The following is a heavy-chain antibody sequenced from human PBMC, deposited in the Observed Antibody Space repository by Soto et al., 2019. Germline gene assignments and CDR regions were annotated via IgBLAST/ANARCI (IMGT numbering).Heavy chain of an antibody. CDR2: ISAHNGNT. CDR1: GYTFTTYG. CDR3: AKGRYGDY. V-gene: IGHV1-18*01. Sequence: QVHLVQSGAEVKKPGASVKVSCKGSGYTFTTYGITWVRQAPGQGLEWMGWISAHNGNTNYAQKLQGRVTVTRDTSTSTAYMELRSLGSDDTAVYYCAKGRYGDYWGQGALVTVSS. J-gene: IGHJ4*02. D-gene: IGHD1-1*01.